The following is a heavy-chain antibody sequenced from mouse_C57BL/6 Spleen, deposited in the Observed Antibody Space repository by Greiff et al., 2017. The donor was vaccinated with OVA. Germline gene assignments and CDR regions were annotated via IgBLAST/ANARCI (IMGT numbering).Heavy chain of an antibody. V-gene: IGHV1-15*01. CDR2: IDPETGGT. CDR3: TRKGVTTVVAQYYFDY. J-gene: IGHJ2*01. Sequence: SGAELVRPGASVTLSCKASGYTFTDYEMHWVKQTPVHGLEWIGAIDPETGGTAYNQKFKGKAILTADKSSSTAYMELRSLTSEDSAVYYCTRKGVTTVVAQYYFDYWGQGTTLTVSS. D-gene: IGHD1-1*01. CDR1: GYTFTDYE.